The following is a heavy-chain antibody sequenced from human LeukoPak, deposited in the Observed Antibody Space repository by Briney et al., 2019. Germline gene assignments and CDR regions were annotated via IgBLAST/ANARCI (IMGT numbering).Heavy chain of an antibody. Sequence: SGTLSLPCTVSVGPSRPYFGSGIRGPPGKELNGLGCINYSGSTHYNPSLESRVTISAATSKNQFSLKLSSVTAADTAVYYCARVRGLGVISPYFDYWGQGILVTVSS. D-gene: IGHD3-16*02. CDR3: ARVRGLGVISPYFDY. CDR2: INYSGST. CDR1: VGPSRPYF. V-gene: IGHV4-59*08. J-gene: IGHJ4*02.